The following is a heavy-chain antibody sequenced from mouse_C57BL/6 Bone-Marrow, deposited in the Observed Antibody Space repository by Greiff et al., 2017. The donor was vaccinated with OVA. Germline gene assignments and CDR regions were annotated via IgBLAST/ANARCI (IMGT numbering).Heavy chain of an antibody. D-gene: IGHD2-1*01. Sequence: QVQLQQSGAELVRPGASVKLSCKASGYTFTDYYINWVKQRPGQGLEWIARIYPGSGSTNYNEKFKGKATLTAEKSSSTAYMTLSSLTSEVSAVDFCARHGNYCWYCDVWGTGTTVTVSA. CDR1: GYTFTDYY. V-gene: IGHV1-76*01. J-gene: IGHJ1*03. CDR2: IYPGSGST. CDR3: ARHGNYCWYCDV.